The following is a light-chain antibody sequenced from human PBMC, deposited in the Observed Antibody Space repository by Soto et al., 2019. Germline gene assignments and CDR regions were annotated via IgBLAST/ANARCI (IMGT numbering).Light chain of an antibody. J-gene: IGLJ2*01. Sequence: QPVLTQPPSVSAAPGQKVTISCSGSSSNIGNNYVSWYQQLPGTAPKLLTYDNNKRPSGIPDRFSGSKSGTSAILDITGLQTGDEADYYCGTWDSSLNGVVFGGGTKVTVL. V-gene: IGLV1-51*01. CDR1: SSNIGNNY. CDR3: GTWDSSLNGVV. CDR2: DNN.